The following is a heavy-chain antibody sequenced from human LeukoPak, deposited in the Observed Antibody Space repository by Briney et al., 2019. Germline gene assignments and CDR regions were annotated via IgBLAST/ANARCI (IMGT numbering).Heavy chain of an antibody. CDR1: GGSTSSYY. Sequence: PSETLSLTCTVSGGSTSSYYWSWIRQPPGKGLEWIGSIYYSGSTNYNPSLKSRVTISVGTSKNQFSLKLSSVTAADTAVYYCARRGHYYDSSGYYYFDYWGQGTLVTVTS. V-gene: IGHV4-59*01. D-gene: IGHD3-22*01. CDR2: IYYSGST. CDR3: ARRGHYYDSSGYYYFDY. J-gene: IGHJ4*02.